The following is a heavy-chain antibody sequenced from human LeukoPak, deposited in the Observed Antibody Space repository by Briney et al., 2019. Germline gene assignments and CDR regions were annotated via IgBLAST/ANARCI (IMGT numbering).Heavy chain of an antibody. D-gene: IGHD6-6*01. CDR3: ARPYSSSSYYYGMDV. Sequence: SVKVSCKASGYSFTSNYIHWVRQAPGQGLEWMGGIIPIFGTANYAQKFQGRVTITADESTSTAYMELSSLRSEDTAVYYCARPYSSSSYYYGMDVWGQGTTVTVSS. CDR1: GYSFTSNY. V-gene: IGHV1-69*13. J-gene: IGHJ6*02. CDR2: IIPIFGTA.